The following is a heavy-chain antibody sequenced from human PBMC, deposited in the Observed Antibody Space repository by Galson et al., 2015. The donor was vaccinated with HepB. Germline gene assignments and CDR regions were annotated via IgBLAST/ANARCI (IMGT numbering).Heavy chain of an antibody. CDR1: GFIFSSYS. V-gene: IGHV3-48*02. CDR2: ISSSSDTI. J-gene: IGHJ4*02. D-gene: IGHD3-10*01. CDR3: ARASGAGNDY. Sequence: SLRLSCAASGFIFSSYSFNWVRQAPGKGLEWISHISSSSDTIYYADSVKGRFTISRDNAKNSLYLQMNSLRDEDTAVYYCARASGAGNDYWGQGILVTVSS.